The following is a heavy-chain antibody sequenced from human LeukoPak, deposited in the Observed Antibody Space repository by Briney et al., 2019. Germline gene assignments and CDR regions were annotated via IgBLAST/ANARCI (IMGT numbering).Heavy chain of an antibody. CDR1: GLSLGNYW. J-gene: IGHJ4*02. V-gene: IGHV3-7*01. Sequence: GGSLRLSCVGSGLSLGNYWMDWVRQAPGKDLEWVANIRKDGGDIHYVDSVKGRFTISRDNAKNSVYLQMHRLRAEDTAVYYCARDAFGDFSYWGQGILVTVSS. D-gene: IGHD3-10*01. CDR2: IRKDGGDI. CDR3: ARDAFGDFSY.